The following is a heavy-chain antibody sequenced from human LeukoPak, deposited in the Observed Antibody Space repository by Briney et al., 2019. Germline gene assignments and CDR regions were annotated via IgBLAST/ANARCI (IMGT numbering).Heavy chain of an antibody. V-gene: IGHV1-8*01. Sequence: ASVKVSCKASGYTFTSYDINWVRQATGQGLEWMGWMNPNSGNTGYAQKFQGRVTMTRNTSISTAYMELSSLRSEDTAVYYCARGGYCSSTSCYHYFDYWGQGTLVTVSS. CDR3: ARGGYCSSTSCYHYFDY. CDR2: MNPNSGNT. CDR1: GYTFTSYD. D-gene: IGHD2-2*01. J-gene: IGHJ4*02.